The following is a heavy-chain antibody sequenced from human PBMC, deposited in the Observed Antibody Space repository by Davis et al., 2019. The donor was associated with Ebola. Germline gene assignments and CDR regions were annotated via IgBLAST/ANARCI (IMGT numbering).Heavy chain of an antibody. CDR2: MNHSGST. J-gene: IGHJ4*02. V-gene: IGHV4-34*01. CDR1: GSSISSGYY. CDR3: AGGGTYRPYYFDF. Sequence: PSETLSLTCAVSGSSISSGYYWNWIRQHPGKGLEWIGEMNHSGSTNYNPSLKSPVTVSVDTSKNQLSLQLSSVTAADTAVYYCAGGGTYRPYYFDFWGQGTLVTVSS. D-gene: IGHD3-16*02.